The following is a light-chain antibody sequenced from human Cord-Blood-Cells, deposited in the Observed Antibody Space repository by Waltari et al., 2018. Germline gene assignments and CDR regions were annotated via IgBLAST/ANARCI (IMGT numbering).Light chain of an antibody. CDR1: SSDVGGSNY. CDR3: SSYTSSSHVV. CDR2: DVS. J-gene: IGLJ2*01. V-gene: IGLV2-14*01. Sequence: QSALTQPASVSGSPGQSITISCTGTSSDVGGSNYVSWYQQHPGKATKLMIYDVSNRPSGVSNRLSGSKSGNTASLTISGLQAEDEADYYCSSYTSSSHVVFGGGTKLTVL.